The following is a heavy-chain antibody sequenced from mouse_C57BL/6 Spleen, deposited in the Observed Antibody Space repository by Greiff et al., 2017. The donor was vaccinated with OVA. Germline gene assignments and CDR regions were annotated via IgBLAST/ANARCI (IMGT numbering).Heavy chain of an antibody. Sequence: QVQLKQPGAELVKPGASVKMSCKASGYTFTSYWITWVKQRPGQGLEWIGDIYPGSGSTNYNEKFKSKATLTVDTSSSTAYMLLSSLTSEDSAVYCCARAMVTTGDYWGKGTTLTVSS. CDR3: ARAMVTTGDY. J-gene: IGHJ2*01. V-gene: IGHV1-55*01. CDR2: IYPGSGST. CDR1: GYTFTSYW. D-gene: IGHD2-2*01.